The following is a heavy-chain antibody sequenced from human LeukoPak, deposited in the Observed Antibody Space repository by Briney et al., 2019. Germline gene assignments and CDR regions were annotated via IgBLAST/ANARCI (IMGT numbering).Heavy chain of an antibody. CDR1: GFTFSSYS. Sequence: GGSLRLSCAASGFTFSSYSMNWVRQAPGKGLEWVSYISSSSSTIYYADSVKGRFTISRDNAKNSLYLQMNSLRAEDTAVYYCARDFAQNWNDGGDWGQGTLVTVSS. D-gene: IGHD1-1*01. CDR2: ISSSSSTI. CDR3: ARDFAQNWNDGGD. J-gene: IGHJ4*02. V-gene: IGHV3-48*04.